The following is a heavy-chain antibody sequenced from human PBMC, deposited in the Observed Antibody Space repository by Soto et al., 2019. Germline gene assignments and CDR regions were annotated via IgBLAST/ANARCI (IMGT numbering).Heavy chain of an antibody. CDR3: ARGDGTTTVEYGMDV. D-gene: IGHD4-17*01. CDR2: INPNSGGT. V-gene: IGHV1-2*04. J-gene: IGHJ6*02. CDR1: GYTFTGYY. Sequence: ASVKVSCKASGYTFTGYYMHWVRQAPGQGLEWMGWINPNSGGTNYAQKFQGWVTMTRDTSISTAYMELSRLRSDDTAVYNCARGDGTTTVEYGMDVWGQGTTVTVSS.